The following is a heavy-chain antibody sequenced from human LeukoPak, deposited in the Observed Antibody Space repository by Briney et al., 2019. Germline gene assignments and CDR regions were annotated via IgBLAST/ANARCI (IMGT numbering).Heavy chain of an antibody. V-gene: IGHV4-59*01. CDR1: GGSISSYY. CDR3: AGGGGVVRGVIGPLFDY. D-gene: IGHD3-10*01. J-gene: IGHJ4*02. Sequence: PSETLSLTCTVSGGSISSYYWSWIRQPPGKGLEWIGYIYYSGSTNYNPSLKSRVTISVDTSKNQFSLKLSSVTAADTAVYYCAGGGGVVRGVIGPLFDYGGQGTLVTVSS. CDR2: IYYSGST.